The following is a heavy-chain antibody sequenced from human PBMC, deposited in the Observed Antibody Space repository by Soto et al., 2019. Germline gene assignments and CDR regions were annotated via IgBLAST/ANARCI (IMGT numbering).Heavy chain of an antibody. CDR3: AREVNSSPARRPNRLAP. V-gene: IGHV4-39*02. CDR1: GGSVSSSSYY. CDR2: VYYSGST. Sequence: TLSLTCTVSGGSVSSSSYYWGWVRQPPGKGLEWIGSVYYSGSTYYNPSLESRVTISVDKSKNQFSLKMMSLSAADTAVYYCAREVNSSPARRPNRLAPWGQGTLVTVSS. D-gene: IGHD6-13*01. J-gene: IGHJ5*02.